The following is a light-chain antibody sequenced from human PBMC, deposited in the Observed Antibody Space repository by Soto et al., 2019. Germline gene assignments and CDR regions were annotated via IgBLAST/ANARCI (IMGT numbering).Light chain of an antibody. V-gene: IGKV1-39*01. CDR3: HQTYSTLWT. J-gene: IGKJ1*01. CDR2: ATS. CDR1: QSISKS. Sequence: DIQMTQSPSSLSASVGDRVTITCRASQSISKSLNWYQQKPGRAPKLLIYATSSLQRGVSSRFSGSVSGTGFTLTISNLQPEDFATDYCHQTYSTLWTVGQGTKVDVK.